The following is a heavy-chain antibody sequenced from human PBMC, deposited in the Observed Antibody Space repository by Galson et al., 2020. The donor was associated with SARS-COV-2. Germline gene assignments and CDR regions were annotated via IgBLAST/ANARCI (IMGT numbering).Heavy chain of an antibody. CDR2: IYPGDSDT. J-gene: IGHJ5*02. V-gene: IGHV5-51*01. CDR1: VYSFTSYW. CDR3: ARPLEPEDSSGWYGWGWFDP. Sequence: GESLKISCKGSVYSFTSYWIGWVRQMLGKGLEWMGIIYPGDSDTRYSPSFQGQVTIPADKSISTAYLQWSSLKATDTAMYYCARPLEPEDSSGWYGWGWFDPWGQGTLVTVSS. D-gene: IGHD6-19*01.